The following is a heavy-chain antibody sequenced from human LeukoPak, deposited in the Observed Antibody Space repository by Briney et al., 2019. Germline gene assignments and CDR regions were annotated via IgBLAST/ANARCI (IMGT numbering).Heavy chain of an antibody. CDR1: GYTFTGYY. CDR3: ARDLSPPGSGYYYFDY. D-gene: IGHD3-22*01. CDR2: INPSGGST. J-gene: IGHJ4*02. Sequence: ASVKVSCKASGYTFTGYYMHWVRQAPGQGLEWMGIINPSGGSTSYAQKFQGRVTMTRDMSTSTVYMELSSLRSEDTAVYYCARDLSPPGSGYYYFDYWGQGTLVTVSS. V-gene: IGHV1-46*01.